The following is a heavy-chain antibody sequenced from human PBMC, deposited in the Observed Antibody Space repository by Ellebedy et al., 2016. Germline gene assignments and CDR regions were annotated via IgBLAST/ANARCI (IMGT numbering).Heavy chain of an antibody. CDR2: ISAYNGNT. Sequence: ASVKVSCXASGYTFTSYGISWVRQAPGQGLEWMGWISAYNGNTNYAQKLQGRVTMTTDTSTSTAYMELRSLRSDDTAVYYCARSRLVRGETGWFDPWGQGTLVTVSS. CDR3: ARSRLVRGETGWFDP. J-gene: IGHJ5*02. D-gene: IGHD3-10*01. V-gene: IGHV1-18*01. CDR1: GYTFTSYG.